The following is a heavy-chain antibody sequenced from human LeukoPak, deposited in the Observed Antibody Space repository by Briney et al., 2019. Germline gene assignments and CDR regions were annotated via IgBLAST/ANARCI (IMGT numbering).Heavy chain of an antibody. CDR3: ARVGGGYSYGWFDY. D-gene: IGHD5-18*01. V-gene: IGHV4-39*07. CDR2: IYYSGST. CDR1: GGSISSYY. Sequence: PSETLSLTCTVSGGSISSYYWGWIRQPPGKGLEWIGSIYYSGSTYYNPSLKSRVTISVDTSKNQFSLKLSSVTAADTAVYYCARVGGGYSYGWFDYWGQGTLVTVSS. J-gene: IGHJ4*02.